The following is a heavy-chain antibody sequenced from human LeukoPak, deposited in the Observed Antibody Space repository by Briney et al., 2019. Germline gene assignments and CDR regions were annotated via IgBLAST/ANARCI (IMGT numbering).Heavy chain of an antibody. D-gene: IGHD3-22*01. Sequence: ASVKVSCKASGGTFSSYAISWVRQAPGQGLEWMGGIIPIFGTANYAQKFQGRVTITTDESTSTAYMELSSLRSEDTAVYYCASSKYYYDSSGRRQDAFDIWGQGIMVTVSS. CDR3: ASSKYYYDSSGRRQDAFDI. V-gene: IGHV1-69*05. CDR2: IIPIFGTA. J-gene: IGHJ3*02. CDR1: GGTFSSYA.